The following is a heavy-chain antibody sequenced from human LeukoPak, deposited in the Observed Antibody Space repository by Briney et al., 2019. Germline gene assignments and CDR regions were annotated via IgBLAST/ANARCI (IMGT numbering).Heavy chain of an antibody. J-gene: IGHJ5*02. CDR3: ARGAMTTVTSLVNWVDP. V-gene: IGHV4-59*08. CDR2: IYYSGST. Sequence: PSETLSLTCTVSGGSISSYYWSWIRQPPGKGLEWIGYIYYSGSTNYNPSLKSRVTISVDTSKNQFSLKLSSVTAADTAVYYCARGAMTTVTSLVNWVDPWGQGTLVTVSS. D-gene: IGHD4-17*01. CDR1: GGSISSYY.